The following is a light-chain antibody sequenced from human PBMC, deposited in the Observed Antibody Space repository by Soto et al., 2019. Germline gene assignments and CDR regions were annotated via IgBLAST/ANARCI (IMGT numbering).Light chain of an antibody. CDR3: QQYYSTPQT. J-gene: IGKJ2*01. Sequence: DIVMTQSPDSLAVSLGERATINCKSSQSVLYSSNNKNYLAWYQQTPRQPPKLLIYWASTRESGVPDRFSGSGSGTDFTLTISRLQAEDVAVYYCQQYYSTPQTFGQGTKLEIK. V-gene: IGKV4-1*01. CDR1: QSVLYSSNNKNY. CDR2: WAS.